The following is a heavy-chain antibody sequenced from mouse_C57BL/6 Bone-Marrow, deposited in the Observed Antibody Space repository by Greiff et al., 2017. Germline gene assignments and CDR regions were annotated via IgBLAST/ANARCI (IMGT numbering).Heavy chain of an antibody. CDR3: TRPYSTAY. V-gene: IGHV5-6*01. D-gene: IGHD2-5*01. Sequence: EVNLVESGGDLVKPGGSLKLSCAASGFTFSSYGMSWVRQTPDKRLEWVATISSGGSYTYYPDSVKGRFTISRDNAKNTLYLQMSSLKSEDTAMYYSTRPYSTAYWGQGTLVTVSA. CDR1: GFTFSSYG. J-gene: IGHJ3*01. CDR2: ISSGGSYT.